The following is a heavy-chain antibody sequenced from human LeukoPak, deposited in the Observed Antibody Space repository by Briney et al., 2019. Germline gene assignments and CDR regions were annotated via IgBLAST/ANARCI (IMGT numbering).Heavy chain of an antibody. CDR3: TRDDPRVGSTETD. CDR1: GFKFSDYY. Sequence: GGSLRLSCAASGFKFSDYYMTWIRQAPGKGLEWVSYISNSSDSIYYADSVKGRFTVSRDNARASVFLQMNSLRAEDTAVYYCTRDDPRVGSTETDWGQGTLVTVSS. D-gene: IGHD1-26*01. V-gene: IGHV3-11*04. J-gene: IGHJ4*02. CDR2: ISNSSDSI.